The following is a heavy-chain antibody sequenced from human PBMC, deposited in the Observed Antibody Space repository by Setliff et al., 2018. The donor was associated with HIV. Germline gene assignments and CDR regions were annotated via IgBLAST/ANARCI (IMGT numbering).Heavy chain of an antibody. CDR3: ARVIPAGVPANWFDP. CDR2: IYYSGVT. Sequence: SETLSLTCTVSGGSISSYYRNWIRQPPGKGLEWIGYIYYSGVTNYNPSLKSRVTISLDTSKNQLSLKLSSVTAADTAVYYCARVIPAGVPANWFDPWGQGTLVTVSS. J-gene: IGHJ5*02. V-gene: IGHV4-59*08. D-gene: IGHD2-2*01. CDR1: GGSISSYY.